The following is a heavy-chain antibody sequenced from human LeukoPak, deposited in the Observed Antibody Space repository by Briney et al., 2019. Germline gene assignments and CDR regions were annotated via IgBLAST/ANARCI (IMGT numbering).Heavy chain of an antibody. V-gene: IGHV3-11*01. J-gene: IGHJ3*02. D-gene: IGHD1-26*01. CDR2: ISSSGSTI. Sequence: TGGCLRLSCAASVFTFSDYYMSWIRQAPWKGLEWVSYISSSGSTIYYADSVKGRFTISRDNAKNSLYLQMNSLRAEDTAVYYCARVGATAFKDIWGQGTMVTVSS. CDR1: VFTFSDYY. CDR3: ARVGATAFKDI.